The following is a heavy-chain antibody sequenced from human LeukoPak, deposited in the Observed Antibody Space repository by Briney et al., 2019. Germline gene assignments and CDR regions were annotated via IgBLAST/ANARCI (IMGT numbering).Heavy chain of an antibody. CDR1: GYTFTGYY. CDR2: INPNSGGT. Sequence: ASVKVSCKTSGYTFTGYYIHWVRQAPGQGLEGMGWINPNSGGTNYAQNFQGRVTMTRDTSINTAYMELGRLRSDDTAVYYCARSPGLDTAVVNRPWGQGTLITVSS. D-gene: IGHD5-18*01. V-gene: IGHV1-2*02. CDR3: ARSPGLDTAVVNRP. J-gene: IGHJ5*02.